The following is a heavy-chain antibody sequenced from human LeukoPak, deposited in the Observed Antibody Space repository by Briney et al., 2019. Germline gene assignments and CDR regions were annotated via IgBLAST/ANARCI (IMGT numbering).Heavy chain of an antibody. CDR3: ASRGFVVVARVDY. D-gene: IGHD2-2*01. CDR2: ISGSGGST. CDR1: GFTFSSYA. Sequence: GGSLRLSCAASGFTFSSYAMSWVRQAPGKGLEWVSAISGSGGSTYYADSVKGRFTISRDNSMNTLYLQMNSLRAEDTAVYYCASRGFVVVARVDYWGQGTLVTVSS. J-gene: IGHJ4*02. V-gene: IGHV3-23*01.